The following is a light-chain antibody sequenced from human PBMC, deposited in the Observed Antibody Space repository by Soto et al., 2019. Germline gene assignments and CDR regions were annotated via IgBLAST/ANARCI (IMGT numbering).Light chain of an antibody. CDR1: SSDIVTYNR. V-gene: IGLV2-18*02. CDR3: SSYTSSSTVV. CDR2: EVN. J-gene: IGLJ2*01. Sequence: QSALTNPPSVSGSPGQSVTISCTGTSSDIVTYNRVSWYQQPPGTAPKVMMYEVNNRPSGVPDRFSGSKSGNTASLTISGLQAEDEADYYCSSYTSSSTVVFGGGTKLTVL.